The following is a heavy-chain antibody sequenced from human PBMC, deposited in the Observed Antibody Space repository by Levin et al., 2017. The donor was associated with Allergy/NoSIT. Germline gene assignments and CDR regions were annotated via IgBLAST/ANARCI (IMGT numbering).Heavy chain of an antibody. D-gene: IGHD2-2*02. J-gene: IGHJ6*03. CDR2: IWYDGSNK. V-gene: IGHV3-33*01. CDR1: GFTFSSYG. Sequence: GGSLRLSCAASGFTFSSYGMHWVRQAPGKGLEWVAVIWYDGSNKYYADSVKGRFTISRDNSKNTLYLQMNSLRAEDTAVYYCARGHCSSTSCYTRSTYYYYYYMDVWGKGTTVTVSS. CDR3: ARGHCSSTSCYTRSTYYYYYYMDV.